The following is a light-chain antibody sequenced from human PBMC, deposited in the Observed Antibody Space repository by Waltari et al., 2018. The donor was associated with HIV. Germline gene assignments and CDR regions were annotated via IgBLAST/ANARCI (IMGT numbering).Light chain of an antibody. CDR3: QSYDSSLTMV. CDR2: ANI. CDR1: SSTLRAGHD. J-gene: IGLJ2*01. V-gene: IGLV1-40*01. Sequence: QSVLTQPPPVSGAPGQRVTIPGTGGSSTLRAGHDVHWYQRLPGTAPKPLIFANINRPSGVPDRFSGSSSGTSAALAITGLQAEDEADYYCQSYDSSLTMVFGGGTKVTVL.